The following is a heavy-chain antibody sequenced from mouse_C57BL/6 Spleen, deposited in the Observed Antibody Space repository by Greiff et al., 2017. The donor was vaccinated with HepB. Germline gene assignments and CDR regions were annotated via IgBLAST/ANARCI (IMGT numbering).Heavy chain of an antibody. V-gene: IGHV3-6*01. CDR2: ISYDGSN. CDR3: AREDYGSSYGY. D-gene: IGHD1-1*01. Sequence: EVQRVESGPGLVKPSQSLSLTCSVTGYSITSGYYWNWIRQFPGNKLEWMGYISYDGSNNYNPSLKNRISITRDTSKNQFFLKLNSVTTEDTATYYCAREDYGSSYGYWGQGTTLTVSS. J-gene: IGHJ2*01. CDR1: GYSITSGYY.